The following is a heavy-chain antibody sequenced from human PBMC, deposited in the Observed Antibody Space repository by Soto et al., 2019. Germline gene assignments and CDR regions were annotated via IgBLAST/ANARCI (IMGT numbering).Heavy chain of an antibody. V-gene: IGHV1-69*01. CDR3: ARECQLELRDYYGMDV. Sequence: QVQLVQSGAEVKKPGSSVKVSCKASGGTFSSYAISWVRQAPGQGLEWMGGIIHIFGTANYAQKFQRRVTITADESTSTAYVELISLRTEDTAVYYCARECQLELRDYYGMDVWGQGTTVTVSS. CDR1: GGTFSSYA. J-gene: IGHJ6*02. D-gene: IGHD1-7*01. CDR2: IIHIFGTA.